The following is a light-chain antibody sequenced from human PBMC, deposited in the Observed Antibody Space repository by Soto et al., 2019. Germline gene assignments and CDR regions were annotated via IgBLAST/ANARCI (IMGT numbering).Light chain of an antibody. V-gene: IGKV4-1*01. Sequence: IVMTQSPDSLAVSLGEGATINCRSSQSVCNTSNNKNYLAWYQQRPGQPPKLLLYWSSNRESGVHDRFSGSWSGTVFTLTISILQIAEVAVYFWQKYWSSPLNFGGGTQAELK. CDR1: QSVCNTSNNKNY. CDR2: WSS. J-gene: IGKJ4*01. CDR3: QKYWSSPLN.